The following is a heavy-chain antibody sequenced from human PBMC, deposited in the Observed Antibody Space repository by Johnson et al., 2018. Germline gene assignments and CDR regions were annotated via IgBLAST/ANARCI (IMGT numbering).Heavy chain of an antibody. CDR2: IIHIFGTA. D-gene: IGHD5-12*01. CDR3: ASSSGYVINYYYGMDV. J-gene: IGHJ6*02. CDR1: GGTFSSYA. V-gene: IGHV1-69*12. Sequence: QVQLVQSGAEVKKPGSSVKVSCKASGGTFSSYAISWVRPAPGQGLEWRGGIIHIFGTANYAQKFQGRVTITADESTSTASMDLSSLTSEDTAVYFCASSSGYVINYYYGMDVWGQGTTVTVSS.